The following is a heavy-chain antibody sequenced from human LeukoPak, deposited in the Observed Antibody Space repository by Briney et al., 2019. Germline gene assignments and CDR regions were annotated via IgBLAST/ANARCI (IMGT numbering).Heavy chain of an antibody. CDR3: ARVSCAGGSCYSDY. CDR2: IKQDGTGK. J-gene: IGHJ4*02. V-gene: IGHV3-7*05. CDR1: GFTFSSSW. Sequence: PGGSLRLSCAASGFTFSSSWMNWVRQAPGKGLEWVANIKQDGTGKYYVDSVKGRFTISRDNAKNSLYLQMNSLRAEDTAVYYCARVSCAGGSCYSDYWGQGTLLTVFS. D-gene: IGHD2-15*01.